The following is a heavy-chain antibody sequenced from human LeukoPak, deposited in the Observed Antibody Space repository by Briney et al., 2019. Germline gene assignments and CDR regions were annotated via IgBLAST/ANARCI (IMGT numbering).Heavy chain of an antibody. CDR3: ARGWFGELSFFDY. J-gene: IGHJ4*02. CDR2: ISSSSSYI. V-gene: IGHV3-21*01. CDR1: GFTFSSYS. D-gene: IGHD3-10*01. Sequence: GGSLRLSCAASGFTFSSYSMNWVRQAPGKGLEWVSSISSSSSYIYYADSVKGRLTISRDNAKNPLYLQMNSLRAEDTAVYYCARGWFGELSFFDYWGQGTLVTVSS.